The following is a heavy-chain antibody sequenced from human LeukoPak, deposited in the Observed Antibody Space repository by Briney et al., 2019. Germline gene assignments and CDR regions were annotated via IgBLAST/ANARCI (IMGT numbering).Heavy chain of an antibody. CDR1: GYTFSGYY. Sequence: ASVKVSCKASGYTFSGYYMHWVRQAPGQGLEWMGWINPNSGGTNYAQKFQGRVTMTRDTSISTAYMELSRLTSDDTAVYYCARHPYSGSYHFDYWGQGTLVTVSS. D-gene: IGHD1-26*01. J-gene: IGHJ4*02. CDR2: INPNSGGT. CDR3: ARHPYSGSYHFDY. V-gene: IGHV1-2*02.